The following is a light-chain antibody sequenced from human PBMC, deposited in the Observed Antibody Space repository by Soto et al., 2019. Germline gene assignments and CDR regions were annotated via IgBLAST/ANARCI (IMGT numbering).Light chain of an antibody. CDR1: SSNIGTNT. CDR3: ATWDGSLDGLV. J-gene: IGLJ3*02. V-gene: IGLV1-44*01. Sequence: QSVLTQPPSASGTPGQRVIISCSGSSSNIGTNTVTWYQHLPTTAPKLLIYGDNQRPSGVPDRFSASKSGTSASLAISGLQSEDEADYYCATWDGSLDGLVFGGGTKLTVL. CDR2: GDN.